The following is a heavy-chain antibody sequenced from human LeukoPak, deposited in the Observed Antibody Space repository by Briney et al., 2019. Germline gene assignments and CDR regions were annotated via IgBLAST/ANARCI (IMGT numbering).Heavy chain of an antibody. CDR3: ARRYSNYFFDY. CDR1: GYSITSGYY. D-gene: IGHD4-11*01. CDR2: IYHSGST. Sequence: SETLSLTCAVSGYSITSGYYWAWIRQPPGEGLEWIGNIYHSGSTYYNASLKSRVTISVDTSKNQFSLKLSSVTAADTVVYYCARRYSNYFFDYWGQGTLVTVSS. V-gene: IGHV4-38-2*01. J-gene: IGHJ4*02.